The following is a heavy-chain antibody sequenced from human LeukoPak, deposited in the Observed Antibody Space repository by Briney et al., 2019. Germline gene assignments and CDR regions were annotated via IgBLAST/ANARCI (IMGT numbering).Heavy chain of an antibody. D-gene: IGHD5-12*01. V-gene: IGHV3-7*01. CDR2: IKQDGSEK. Sequence: PGGSLRLSCAASGFTFSSYWMSWVRQAPGKGLEWVANIKQDGSEKYYVDSVKGRFTISRDNAKNSLYLQMNSLRAEDTAVYYCARDPSIVATIYFDYWGQGTLVTVSS. CDR1: GFTFSSYW. CDR3: ARDPSIVATIYFDY. J-gene: IGHJ4*02.